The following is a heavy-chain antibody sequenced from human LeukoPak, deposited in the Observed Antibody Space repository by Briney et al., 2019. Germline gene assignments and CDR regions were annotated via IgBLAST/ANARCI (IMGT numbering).Heavy chain of an antibody. CDR2: RNEDGNKK. V-gene: IGHV3-7*01. Sequence: PGGSLRLSCTASGFTFSRYWMGWVRQAPGKGLEWVANRNEDGNKKYYVDSVKGRFTISRDNTKKSLYLQMNSLRPEDTAVYYCARGCTSISCYDYWGQGTLVTVSS. D-gene: IGHD2-2*01. CDR3: ARGCTSISCYDY. CDR1: GFTFSRYW. J-gene: IGHJ4*02.